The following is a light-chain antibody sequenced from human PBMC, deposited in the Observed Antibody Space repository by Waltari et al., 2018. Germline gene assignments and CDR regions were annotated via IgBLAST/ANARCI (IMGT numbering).Light chain of an antibody. V-gene: IGLV2-14*01. J-gene: IGLJ3*02. CDR1: NSDVGTYNY. CDR3: SSYTSSSTLV. CDR2: DVS. Sequence: QSALTQPASVSGSPGQWITISCTGSNSDVGTYNYVSWYQQHPGKAPKLMIYDVSKRSSGVSDRFSGSKSGNTASLTISGLQAEDEADYYCSSYTSSSTLVFGGGTKVTVL.